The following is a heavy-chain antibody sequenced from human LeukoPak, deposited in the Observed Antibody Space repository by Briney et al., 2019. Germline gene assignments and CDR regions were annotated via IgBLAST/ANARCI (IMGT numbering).Heavy chain of an antibody. J-gene: IGHJ4*02. D-gene: IGHD3-3*01. CDR3: ARGRTITIFGVVRPLDH. CDR1: GGSFSGYY. Sequence: PSETLSLTCAVYGGSFSGYYWSWIRQPPGKGLEWIGEINHSGSTNYNPSLKSRVTISVDTSKNQFSLKLSSVTAADTAVYYCARGRTITIFGVVRPLDHWGQGTLVTVSS. CDR2: INHSGST. V-gene: IGHV4-34*01.